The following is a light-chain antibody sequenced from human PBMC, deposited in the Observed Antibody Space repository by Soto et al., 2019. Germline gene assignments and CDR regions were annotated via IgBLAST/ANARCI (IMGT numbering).Light chain of an antibody. Sequence: QSVLTQPPSVSAAPGQKVTISCFGSSSNIGNNYVSWYQQLPGTAPKLLIYDNNMRPSGIPDRSSGSKSGTSATLGITGLQTGDEADYYCGTWDSSLSAVVFGGGTKLTVL. V-gene: IGLV1-51*01. CDR3: GTWDSSLSAVV. J-gene: IGLJ2*01. CDR2: DNN. CDR1: SSNIGNNY.